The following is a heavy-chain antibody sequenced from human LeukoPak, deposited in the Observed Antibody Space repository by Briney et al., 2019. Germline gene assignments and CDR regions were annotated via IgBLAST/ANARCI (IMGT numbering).Heavy chain of an antibody. CDR1: RGTFSSYA. CDR2: IIPIFGTA. Sequence: SVTVSCKASRGTFSSYAISWVRQAHGQGLEWMGGIIPIFGTANYAQKFQGRVTITADESTSTAYMELSSLRSEDTAVYYCARGEIVVVPDAMGDYYGMDVWGKGTTVTVSS. V-gene: IGHV1-69*01. D-gene: IGHD2-2*01. J-gene: IGHJ6*04. CDR3: ARGEIVVVPDAMGDYYGMDV.